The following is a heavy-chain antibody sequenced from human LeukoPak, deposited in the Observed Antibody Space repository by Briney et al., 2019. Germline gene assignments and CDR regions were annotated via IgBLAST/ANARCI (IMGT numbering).Heavy chain of an antibody. D-gene: IGHD6-13*01. CDR2: ISSSSSSSTI. J-gene: IGHJ2*01. V-gene: IGHV3-48*04. Sequence: GGSLRLSCAASGFTFSSYTMNWVRQAPGKGLEWVSYISSSSSSSTIYYADSVKGRFTISRDNAKNSLYLQMNSLRAEDTAVYYCAKGSSTYSITSYWYFDLWGRGTLVTVSS. CDR3: AKGSSTYSITSYWYFDL. CDR1: GFTFSSYT.